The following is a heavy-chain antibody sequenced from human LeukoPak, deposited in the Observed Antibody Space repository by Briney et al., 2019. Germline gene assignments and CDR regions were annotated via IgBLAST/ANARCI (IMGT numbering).Heavy chain of an antibody. CDR1: GFTVSSNY. D-gene: IGHD6-13*01. CDR2: IYSGGST. Sequence: GGSLRLSCAASGFTVSSNYMSWVRQAPGKGLEWVSVIYSGGSTYYADSVKGRFTISRDNSKNTLYLQVNSLRAEDTAVYYCARVRGIANWFDPWGQGTLVTVSS. CDR3: ARVRGIANWFDP. J-gene: IGHJ5*02. V-gene: IGHV3-66*01.